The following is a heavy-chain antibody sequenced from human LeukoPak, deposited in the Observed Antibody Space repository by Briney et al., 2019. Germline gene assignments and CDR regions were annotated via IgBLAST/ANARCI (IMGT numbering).Heavy chain of an antibody. J-gene: IGHJ4*02. D-gene: IGHD3-3*01. CDR2: FDPEDGET. V-gene: IGHV1-24*01. CDR1: GYTLTELS. CDR3: ATSLALRFLEWSRYYFDY. Sequence: ASVKVSCKVSGYTLTELSMHWVRQAPGKGLGWMGGFDPEDGETIYAQKFQGRVTMTEDTSTDTAYMELSSLRSEDTAVYYCATSLALRFLEWSRYYFDYWGQGTLVTVSS.